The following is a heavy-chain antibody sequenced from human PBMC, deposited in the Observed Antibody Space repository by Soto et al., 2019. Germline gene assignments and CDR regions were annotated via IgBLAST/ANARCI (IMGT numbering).Heavy chain of an antibody. D-gene: IGHD1-7*01. CDR3: ARRAITASTKWGASDA. Sequence: EVQLLESGGDLVQPGGSLRLSCSSSGFSFNNYVMNWVRQASGKGLEWVSTVSPTGDSTFYADSVKGRFTISRDNSKNTLYLQINSLRAEDVAVYYFARRAITASTKWGASDAWGQGTTVTVSS. CDR2: VSPTGDST. V-gene: IGHV3-23*01. J-gene: IGHJ3*01. CDR1: GFSFNNYV.